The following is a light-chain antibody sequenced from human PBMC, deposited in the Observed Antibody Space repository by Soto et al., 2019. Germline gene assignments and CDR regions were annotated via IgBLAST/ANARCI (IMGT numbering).Light chain of an antibody. V-gene: IGLV2-11*01. Sequence: QSVLTQPRSVSGSPGQSVTISCTGTSSDVGGYNYVSLYQQHPGKAPKLMIYNVSKRPSGVPDRFSGSKSGNTASLTISGPQAEDEADYYCCSYAGSYTFVFGTGTKSPS. CDR3: CSYAGSYTFV. J-gene: IGLJ1*01. CDR1: SSDVGGYNY. CDR2: NVS.